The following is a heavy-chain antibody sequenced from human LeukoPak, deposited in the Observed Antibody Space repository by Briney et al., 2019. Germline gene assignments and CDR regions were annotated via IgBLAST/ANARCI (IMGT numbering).Heavy chain of an antibody. J-gene: IGHJ4*02. CDR1: GFTMSNYG. Sequence: YPGGSLRLSCAASGFTMSNYGVSWVRQAPGKGLEWVSGIRSAVDTTHYADSVKGRFIISRDNSKNTLSLQLNSLRAEDTAVYYCAKEPNALGHGYGYGDYWGQGTLVTVSS. V-gene: IGHV3-23*01. D-gene: IGHD5-18*01. CDR2: IRSAVDTT. CDR3: AKEPNALGHGYGYGDY.